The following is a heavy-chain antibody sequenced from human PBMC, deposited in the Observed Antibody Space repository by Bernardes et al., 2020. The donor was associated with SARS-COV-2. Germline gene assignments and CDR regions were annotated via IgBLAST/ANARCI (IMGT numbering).Heavy chain of an antibody. Sequence: SETLSRTCTVSGGSISSYYWSWIRQPPGKGLEWIGYIHYSGSTNYNPSLKSRVTISVDTSKNQFPLKLSSVTAADTAVYYCARRPGIAVAGTGVTFDIWGQGTMVTVSS. CDR1: GGSISSYY. CDR2: IHYSGST. D-gene: IGHD6-19*01. CDR3: ARRPGIAVAGTGVTFDI. J-gene: IGHJ3*02. V-gene: IGHV4-59*08.